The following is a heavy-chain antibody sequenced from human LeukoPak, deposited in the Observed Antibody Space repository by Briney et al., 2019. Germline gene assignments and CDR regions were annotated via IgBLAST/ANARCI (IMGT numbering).Heavy chain of an antibody. Sequence: PGGSLRLSCAASGFTVSSNYMSWVRQAPGKGLEWVSVIYSGGSTYYADSVKGRFTISRDNSKNTLYLQMNSLRAEDTAVYYCARDTPHYYDSSGYIIWGQGTLVTLSS. D-gene: IGHD3-22*01. J-gene: IGHJ4*02. CDR2: IYSGGST. CDR1: GFTVSSNY. V-gene: IGHV3-53*01. CDR3: ARDTPHYYDSSGYII.